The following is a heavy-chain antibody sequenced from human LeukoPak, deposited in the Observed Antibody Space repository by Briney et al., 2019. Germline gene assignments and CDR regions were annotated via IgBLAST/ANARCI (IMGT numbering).Heavy chain of an antibody. CDR3: ARGTGYTDYYYYYMDV. CDR2: IYHSGST. J-gene: IGHJ6*03. V-gene: IGHV4-38-2*02. D-gene: IGHD1-1*01. CDR1: GYSISSGYY. Sequence: SETLSLTCTVPGYSISSGYYWGWIRQPPGKGLEWIGSIYHSGSTYYNPSLKSRVTISVDTSKNQFSLKLSSVTAADTAVYYCARGTGYTDYYYYYMDVWGKGTTVTVSS.